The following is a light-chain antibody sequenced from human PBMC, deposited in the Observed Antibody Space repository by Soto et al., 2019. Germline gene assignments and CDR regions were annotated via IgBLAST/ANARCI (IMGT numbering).Light chain of an antibody. CDR2: DVS. V-gene: IGKV3-20*01. CDR1: QSVSSAY. Sequence: EIVLTQSPGTLSLSPGERVTLSCRASQSVSSAYLAWYQQKPGQAPRLLIYDVSSRATGIPDRFSGSGSGTDFTLTVSRLEPEDFAVYYCQQYGSSPETFGQGTKVDIK. CDR3: QQYGSSPET. J-gene: IGKJ1*01.